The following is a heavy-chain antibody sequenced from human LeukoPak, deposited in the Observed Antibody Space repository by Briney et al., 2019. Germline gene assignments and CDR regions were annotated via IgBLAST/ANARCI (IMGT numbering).Heavy chain of an antibody. V-gene: IGHV1-18*01. CDR1: GYTFTSYG. D-gene: IGHD4-23*01. CDR3: ARIITVVSTGVDFDY. CDR2: ISAYNGNT. J-gene: IGHJ4*02. Sequence: ASVKVSCKASGYTFTSYGISWVRQAPGQGLEWMGWISAYNGNTNYAQKPQGRVTMTTDTSTSTAYMELRSLRSDDTAVYYCARIITVVSTGVDFDYWGQGTLVTVSS.